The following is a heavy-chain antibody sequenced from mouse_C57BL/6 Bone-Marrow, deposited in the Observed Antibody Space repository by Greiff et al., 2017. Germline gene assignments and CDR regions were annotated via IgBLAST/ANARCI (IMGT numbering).Heavy chain of an antibody. Sequence: QVHVKQSGPGLVQPSQSLSITCPVSGFSLTSYGVHWVRPSPGKGLEWLGVIWGGGSTDSNAAFMSRLSITKDNSKSQVFFKMNSLQADDTAIDYCAKRALYGYCDVWGTGTTVIVSS. CDR2: IWGGGST. CDR1: GFSLTSYG. J-gene: IGHJ1*03. V-gene: IGHV2-5*01. CDR3: AKRALYGYCDV.